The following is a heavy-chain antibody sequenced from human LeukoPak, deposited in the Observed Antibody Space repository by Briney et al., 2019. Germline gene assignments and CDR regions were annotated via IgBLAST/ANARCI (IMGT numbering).Heavy chain of an antibody. CDR1: GFTFNNYA. CDR2: ISKSGADA. V-gene: IGHV3-23*01. CDR3: AKTGIAAAGTIDY. D-gene: IGHD6-13*01. Sequence: GGSLRLSCAASGFTFNNYAINWVRQAPGKGLEWVSVISKSGADAYYAESVKDRFTTSRDNSKNTLYLQMNSLRAEDTAVYYCAKTGIAAAGTIDYWGQGTLVTVSS. J-gene: IGHJ4*02.